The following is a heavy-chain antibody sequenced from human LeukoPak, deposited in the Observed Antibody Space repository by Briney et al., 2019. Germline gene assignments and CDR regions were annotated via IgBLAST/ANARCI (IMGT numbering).Heavy chain of an antibody. CDR1: GGSFSGYY. D-gene: IGHD6-19*01. CDR3: ARETGYSSGRKRRPHMDV. CDR2: INHSGST. J-gene: IGHJ6*04. Sequence: SETLSLTCAVYGGSFSGYYWSWLRQPPGKGLEGIGEINHSGSTNYNPSLTSRVPISVDTSKIQFSLRLGSVTAADTAVYYCARETGYSSGRKRRPHMDVWGKGTTVTVSS. V-gene: IGHV4-34*01.